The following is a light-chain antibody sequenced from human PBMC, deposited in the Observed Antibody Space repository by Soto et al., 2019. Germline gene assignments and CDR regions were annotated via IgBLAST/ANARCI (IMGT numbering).Light chain of an antibody. J-gene: IGKJ1*01. CDR1: QSVISTY. CDR3: QQRSNWPPWT. V-gene: IGKV3-11*01. CDR2: DAS. Sequence: EVVLTQSPATLSLSPGERATLSCRASQSVISTYLAWYQQKPGQAPRLLIYDASNRATGIPARFSGSGSGTDFTLTISSLEPEDFAVYYCQQRSNWPPWTFGQGTKVDI.